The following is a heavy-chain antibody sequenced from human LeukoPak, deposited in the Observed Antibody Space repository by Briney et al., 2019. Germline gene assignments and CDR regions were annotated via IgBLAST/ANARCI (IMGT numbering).Heavy chain of an antibody. D-gene: IGHD4-17*01. Sequence: GGSLRLSCAASGFTFSSYEMNWVRQAPGKGLEWVSYISSSGSTIYYADSVKGRFTISRDNAKNSLYLQMNSLRAEDTAVYYCASLYGDYGAGYWGQGTLVTVSS. V-gene: IGHV3-48*03. CDR3: ASLYGDYGAGY. CDR1: GFTFSSYE. CDR2: ISSSGSTI. J-gene: IGHJ4*02.